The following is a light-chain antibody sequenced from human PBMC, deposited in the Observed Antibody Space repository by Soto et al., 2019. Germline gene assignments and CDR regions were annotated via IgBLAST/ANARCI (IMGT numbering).Light chain of an antibody. J-gene: IGKJ1*01. Sequence: DIQMTQFPSSVSASVGDRVNITCRASQGISTWLAWYQQKPERAPKSLIYGASRLQSGVPPRFSGSGSETDFTLTIRGLQPEDFATYYCQQYDRYPRTFGQGTKVEIK. CDR2: GAS. V-gene: IGKV1D-16*01. CDR1: QGISTW. CDR3: QQYDRYPRT.